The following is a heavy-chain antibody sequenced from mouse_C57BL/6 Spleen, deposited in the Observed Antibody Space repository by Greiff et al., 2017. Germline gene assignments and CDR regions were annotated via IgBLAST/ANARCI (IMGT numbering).Heavy chain of an antibody. CDR1: GYTFTSYW. Sequence: VQLVESGAELAKPGASVKLSCKASGYTFTSYWMNWVNQRPGQGLEWIGYINPRSGYTKYNQKFKDKATLTADKSSSTAYMQLSSLTYEDSAVYYCARSEGTTCGHYAMDYWGQGTSVTVSS. D-gene: IGHD2-14*01. V-gene: IGHV1-7*01. CDR2: INPRSGYT. CDR3: ARSEGTTCGHYAMDY. J-gene: IGHJ4*01.